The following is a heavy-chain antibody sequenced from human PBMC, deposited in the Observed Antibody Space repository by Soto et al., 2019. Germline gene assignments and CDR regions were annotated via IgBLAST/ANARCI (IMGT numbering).Heavy chain of an antibody. CDR3: ARNVDWFDP. V-gene: IGHV1-3*04. Sequence: ASVKVSCKASFYTFTSYGISWVRQAPGQGLEWMGWINTGNGNTHYSQKFQGRVTFTRDASATTAYMELSSLTSEDTAVYYCARNVDWFDPWGQGTLVTVSS. CDR2: INTGNGNT. CDR1: FYTFTSYG. D-gene: IGHD2-21*01. J-gene: IGHJ5*02.